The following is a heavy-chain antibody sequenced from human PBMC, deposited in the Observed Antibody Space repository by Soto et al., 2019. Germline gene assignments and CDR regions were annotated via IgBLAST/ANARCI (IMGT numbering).Heavy chain of an antibody. Sequence: QVQLVESGGGVVQPGRSLRLSWAASEFTFSRHGMHWVRQAPGKGLQRVGVIWSDGSNEVYADSVKGRFIISRDNSKNILYLQMNSLRAEDTAVYYCARERTFGDNKHNYMDVWGTGITVTVSS. V-gene: IGHV3-33*01. D-gene: IGHD3-10*01. CDR1: EFTFSRHG. CDR2: IWSDGSNE. CDR3: ARERTFGDNKHNYMDV. J-gene: IGHJ6*03.